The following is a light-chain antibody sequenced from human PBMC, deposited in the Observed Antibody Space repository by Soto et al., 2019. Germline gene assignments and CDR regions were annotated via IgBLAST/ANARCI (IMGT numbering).Light chain of an antibody. Sequence: QSALTQPASVSGSPGQSITLSCTGTSSDVGGYNYVSWYQQYPGKAPKLMIYEVSNRPSGVSNRFSGSKSGNTASLTISGLQAEDEADYYCSSYASSNVVFGGGTKVTVL. CDR2: EVS. J-gene: IGLJ2*01. V-gene: IGLV2-14*01. CDR3: SSYASSNVV. CDR1: SSDVGGYNY.